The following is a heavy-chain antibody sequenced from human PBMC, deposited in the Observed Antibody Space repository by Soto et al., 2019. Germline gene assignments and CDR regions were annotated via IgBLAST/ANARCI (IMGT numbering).Heavy chain of an antibody. CDR2: IYYSGST. Sequence: SETLSLTCTVSGGSVSSGSYYWSWIRQPPGKGLEWIGYIYYSGSTNYNPSLKSRVTISVDTSKNQFSLKLSSVTAADTAVYYCARQPLAARPGGNWFDPWGQGTMVTVSS. V-gene: IGHV4-61*01. D-gene: IGHD6-6*01. J-gene: IGHJ5*02. CDR3: ARQPLAARPGGNWFDP. CDR1: GGSVSSGSYY.